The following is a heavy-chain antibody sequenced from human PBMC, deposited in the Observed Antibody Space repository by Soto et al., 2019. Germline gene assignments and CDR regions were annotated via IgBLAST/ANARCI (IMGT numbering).Heavy chain of an antibody. D-gene: IGHD3-22*01. CDR2: ISSSSSTI. CDR3: ARDYKRRVVAPWHYYYGMDV. CDR1: GFTFSSYS. J-gene: IGHJ6*02. Sequence: EVQLVESGGGLVQPGGSLRLSCAASGFTFSSYSMNWVRQAPGKGLEWVSYISSSSSTIYYADSVKGRFTISRDNAKNSLYLQINSLRDEDTAVYYCARDYKRRVVAPWHYYYGMDVWGQGTTVTVSS. V-gene: IGHV3-48*02.